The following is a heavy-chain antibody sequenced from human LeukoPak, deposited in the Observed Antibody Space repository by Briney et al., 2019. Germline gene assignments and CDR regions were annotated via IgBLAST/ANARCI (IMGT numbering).Heavy chain of an antibody. J-gene: IGHJ4*02. CDR2: LSYDGTNK. CDR1: GFTFSSYA. V-gene: IGHV3-30-3*01. Sequence: PGGSLRLSCAASGFTFSSYAMHWVRQAPGKGLEWVAVLSYDGTNKYYADSVKGRFTISRDNSKNTLYLQMNSLRAEDTAVYYCARDPGSGSYLDYWGQGTLVTVPS. D-gene: IGHD3-10*01. CDR3: ARDPGSGSYLDY.